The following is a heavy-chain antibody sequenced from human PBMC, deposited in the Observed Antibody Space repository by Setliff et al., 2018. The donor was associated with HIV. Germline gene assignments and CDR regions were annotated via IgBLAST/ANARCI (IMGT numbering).Heavy chain of an antibody. CDR3: ARDHRPYFYDKAWFDP. Sequence: GGSLRLSCAASGFTFSSYTMNWVRQAPGKGLEWVSSISSTGRYIYYADSLKGRFTISRDNAKNSLYLQMNSLSAEDTALYHCARDHRPYFYDKAWFDPWGQGTLVTVSS. V-gene: IGHV3-21*01. CDR2: ISSTGRYI. J-gene: IGHJ5*02. D-gene: IGHD3-22*01. CDR1: GFTFSSYT.